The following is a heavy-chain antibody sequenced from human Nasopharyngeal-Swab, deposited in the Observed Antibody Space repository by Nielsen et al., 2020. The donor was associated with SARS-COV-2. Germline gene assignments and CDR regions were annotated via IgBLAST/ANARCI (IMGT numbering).Heavy chain of an antibody. V-gene: IGHV3-21*01. CDR2: ISSSSSYI. J-gene: IGHJ4*02. D-gene: IGHD6-13*01. CDR1: GLTFSSYS. CDR3: ARADSSSWYFDY. Sequence: GGSLRLSCEASGLTFSSYSMNWVRQAPGKGLEWVSSISSSSSYIYYADSVKGRFTISRDNAKNSLYLQMNSLRAEDTAVYYCARADSSSWYFDYWGQGTLVTVSS.